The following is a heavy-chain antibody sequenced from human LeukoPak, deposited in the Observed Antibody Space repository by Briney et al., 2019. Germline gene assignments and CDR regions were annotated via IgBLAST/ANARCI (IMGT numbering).Heavy chain of an antibody. V-gene: IGHV3-7*01. D-gene: IGHD5-12*01. CDR3: ARGTRGYSGYGDY. J-gene: IGHJ4*02. CDR2: IKQDGSER. Sequence: GGSLRLSCAASGFILSTYWMTWVRQAPGKGLEWVATIKQDGSERYYVDSVRGRFTISRDNAKNSLYLQMNSLRAEDTAVYYCARGTRGYSGYGDYWGQGTLVTVSS. CDR1: GFILSTYW.